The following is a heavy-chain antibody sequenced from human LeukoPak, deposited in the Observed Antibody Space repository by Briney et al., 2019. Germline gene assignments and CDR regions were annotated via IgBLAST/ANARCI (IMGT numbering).Heavy chain of an antibody. V-gene: IGHV3-7*02. CDR3: ARSNIGASLDY. Sequence: GGSLRLSCAASGFAIINNWMHWVRQAPGKGLEWVATIKKGGGEKYYVDSVKGRFTISRDNADNSLYLQMNSLRAEDTALYYCARSNIGASLDYWGQGTLVTVSS. J-gene: IGHJ4*02. D-gene: IGHD6-13*01. CDR1: GFAIINNW. CDR2: IKKGGGEK.